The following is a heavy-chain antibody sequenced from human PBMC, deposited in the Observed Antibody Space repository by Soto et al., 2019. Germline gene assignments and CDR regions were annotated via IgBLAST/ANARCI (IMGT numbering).Heavy chain of an antibody. J-gene: IGHJ3*02. Sequence: ASVKVSCKASGYTFTSYDINWVRQATGQGLEWMGWMNPNSGNTGYAQKFQGRVTMTRNTSISTAYMELSSLRSEDTAVCYCARPLGYCSGGSCYSHLTDVFDTWGQRTMVTVSS. D-gene: IGHD2-15*01. V-gene: IGHV1-8*01. CDR3: ARPLGYCSGGSCYSHLTDVFDT. CDR1: GYTFTSYD. CDR2: MNPNSGNT.